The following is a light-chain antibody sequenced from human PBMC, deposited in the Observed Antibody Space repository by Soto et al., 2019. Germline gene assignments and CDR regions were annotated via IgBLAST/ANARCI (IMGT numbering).Light chain of an antibody. CDR3: ETWDTSLSAYV. Sequence: QSVLTQPPSVSAAAGQRVTISCSGGTSPIGENYVCWYQQFPGTAPKLVIYDNNRRPSGIPDRFSGSKSGTSATLAIIGLQTGDEADYYCETWDTSLSAYVFGTGTKVTVL. J-gene: IGLJ1*01. V-gene: IGLV1-51*01. CDR2: DNN. CDR1: TSPIGENY.